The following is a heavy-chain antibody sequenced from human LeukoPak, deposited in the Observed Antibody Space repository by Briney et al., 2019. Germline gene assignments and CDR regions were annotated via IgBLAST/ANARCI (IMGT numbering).Heavy chain of an antibody. CDR2: IYSSGST. D-gene: IGHD3-10*01. V-gene: IGHV4-59*01. J-gene: IGHJ4*02. CDR3: ARLRNYCDY. Sequence: SETLSLTCTVSGDPISGYYWTWMRQPPGKGLEWIGYIYSSGSTKYNPSLESRLSISIDTSKNQFSLKLSSVIAADTAVYFCARLRNYCDYWGQGTLVTVSS. CDR1: GDPISGYY.